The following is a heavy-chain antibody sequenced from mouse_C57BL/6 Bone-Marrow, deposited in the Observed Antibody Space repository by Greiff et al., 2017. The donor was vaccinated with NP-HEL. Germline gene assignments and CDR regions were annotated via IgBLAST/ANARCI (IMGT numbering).Heavy chain of an antibody. CDR3: ARKRNYEAY. V-gene: IGHV1-26*01. J-gene: IGHJ3*01. CDR1: GYTFTDYY. D-gene: IGHD2-1*01. CDR2: INPNNGGT. Sequence: EVQLQQSGPELVKPGASVKISCKASGYTFTDYYMNWVKQSHGKSLEWIGDINPNNGGTSYNQKFKGKATLTVDKSSSTAYMELRSLTSEDSAVYYCARKRNYEAYWGQGTLVTVSA.